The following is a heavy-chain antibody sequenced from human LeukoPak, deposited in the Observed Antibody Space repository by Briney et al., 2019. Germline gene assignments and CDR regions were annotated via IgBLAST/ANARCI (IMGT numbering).Heavy chain of an antibody. Sequence: GGSLRLSCAASGFSFDDYGMSWVRQAPGKGLEWVSDINWNGGSTRYADSVKGRCTISRDNAKNSLYLQMDSLRAEDTALYYCARLWGVATRFFDYWGQGTLVTVSS. J-gene: IGHJ4*02. CDR3: ARLWGVATRFFDY. CDR1: GFSFDDYG. D-gene: IGHD5-12*01. CDR2: INWNGGST. V-gene: IGHV3-20*04.